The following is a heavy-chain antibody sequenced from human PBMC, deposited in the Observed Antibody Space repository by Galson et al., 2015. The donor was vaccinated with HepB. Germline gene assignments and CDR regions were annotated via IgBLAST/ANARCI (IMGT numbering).Heavy chain of an antibody. Sequence: PALVKPTQTLTLTCTFSGFSLNTRGMCVNWIRQPPGKALEWLALIDWEDDKQYTTSLKTRLTISKDTSRNQVVLTMTDMDPVDTATYYCARTQFYYNSHGYAPAPEYFYHWGQGTLVTVSS. CDR2: IDWEDDK. V-gene: IGHV2-70*01. D-gene: IGHD5-18*01. CDR1: GFSLNTRGMC. J-gene: IGHJ1*01. CDR3: ARTQFYYNSHGYAPAPEYFYH.